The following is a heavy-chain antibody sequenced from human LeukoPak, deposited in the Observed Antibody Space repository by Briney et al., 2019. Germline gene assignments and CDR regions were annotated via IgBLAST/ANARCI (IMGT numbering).Heavy chain of an antibody. CDR1: GGSISSGSYY. D-gene: IGHD3-22*01. V-gene: IGHV4-61*02. CDR2: IYTSGST. Sequence: SKTLSLTCTVSGGSISSGSYYWSWLRPPAGKGLEWLGRIYTSGSTNYNPSLKSRVTISVDTSKNQFSLKLSSVTAADTAVYYCASQGGITMIPGYYYYYMDVWGKGTTVTVSS. CDR3: ASQGGITMIPGYYYYYMDV. J-gene: IGHJ6*03.